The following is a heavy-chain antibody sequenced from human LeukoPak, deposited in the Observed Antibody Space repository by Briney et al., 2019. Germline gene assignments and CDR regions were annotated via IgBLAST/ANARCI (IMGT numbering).Heavy chain of an antibody. J-gene: IGHJ4*02. CDR2: ISSSGSTI. CDR3: ARSPPDIVATIGYYFDY. D-gene: IGHD5-12*01. V-gene: IGHV3-48*03. CDR1: GFTFSSYE. Sequence: QPGGSLRLSCAASGFTFSSYEMSWVRQAPGKGLEWVSYISSSGSTIYYADSVKGRFTISRDNAKNSLYLQMNSLRAEDTAVYYCARSPPDIVATIGYYFDYWGQGTLVTVSS.